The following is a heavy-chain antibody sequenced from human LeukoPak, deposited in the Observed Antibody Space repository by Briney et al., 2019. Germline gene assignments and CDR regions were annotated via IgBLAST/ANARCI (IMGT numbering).Heavy chain of an antibody. D-gene: IGHD3-22*01. V-gene: IGHV3-48*04. CDR2: ISSSGSTI. Sequence: TGGSPRLSCAASGFTFSSYSMNWVRQAPGKGLEWVSYISSSGSTIYYADSVKGRFTISRDNAKNSLYLQMNSLRAEDTAVYYCARITMIVANIWGQGTMVTVSS. J-gene: IGHJ3*02. CDR3: ARITMIVANI. CDR1: GFTFSSYS.